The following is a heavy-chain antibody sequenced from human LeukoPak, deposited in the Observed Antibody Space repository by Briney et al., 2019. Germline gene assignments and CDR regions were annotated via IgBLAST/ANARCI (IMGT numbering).Heavy chain of an antibody. CDR3: VGSSGWWGFDY. J-gene: IGHJ4*02. Sequence: PGGSLRLSCAASGFTFTTYWMHWVRQAPGKGLVWVSRINNDGSTTTYADSVKGRFTISRDNAKNTLYLQMNSLRAEDTAVYYCVGSSGWWGFDYWGQGTLVTVSS. D-gene: IGHD6-19*01. CDR1: GFTFTTYW. CDR2: INNDGSTT. V-gene: IGHV3-74*01.